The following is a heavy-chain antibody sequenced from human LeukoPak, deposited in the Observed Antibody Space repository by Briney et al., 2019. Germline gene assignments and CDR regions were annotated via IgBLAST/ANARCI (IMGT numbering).Heavy chain of an antibody. D-gene: IGHD6-19*01. CDR1: GYIFTTYW. J-gene: IGHJ4*02. V-gene: IGHV5-51*01. CDR2: IYPGDSDT. Sequence: GESLKISCKGSGYIFTTYWIGWVRQLPGKGLEWMGIIYPGDSDTRYSPSFQGQVTISADKSISTAYLQWSSLKASDTAMYYCARQWSSGWSFFDYWGQGTLVTVSS. CDR3: ARQWSSGWSFFDY.